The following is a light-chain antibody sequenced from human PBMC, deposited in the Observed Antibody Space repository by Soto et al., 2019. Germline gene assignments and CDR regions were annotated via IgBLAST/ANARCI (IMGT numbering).Light chain of an antibody. V-gene: IGKV3-11*01. CDR3: QQYSSSFRT. Sequence: LYCRASQSAGNFLAWYQQKPGQAPRLLIYYISTRATGIPARFSGSGSGTDFTLTISRLEPEDFAVYYCQQYSSSFRTFGQGTKVDIK. CDR1: QSAGNF. CDR2: YIS. J-gene: IGKJ1*01.